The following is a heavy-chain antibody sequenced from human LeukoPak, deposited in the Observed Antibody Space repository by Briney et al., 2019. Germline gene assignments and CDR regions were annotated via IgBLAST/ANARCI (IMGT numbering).Heavy chain of an antibody. CDR1: GYSFTNYW. CDR2: IYPGDSAT. D-gene: IGHD3-22*01. J-gene: IGHJ4*02. CDR3: SRLVRYDNSGYYYAY. Sequence: GESLKISCKGSGYSFTNYWIGWVRQMPGKGLEWMGIIYPGDSATRYSPSFQGQVTISADKSISTAYLQWRSLKASDTATYYCSRLVRYDNSGYYYAYWGQGIQVTVSS. V-gene: IGHV5-51*01.